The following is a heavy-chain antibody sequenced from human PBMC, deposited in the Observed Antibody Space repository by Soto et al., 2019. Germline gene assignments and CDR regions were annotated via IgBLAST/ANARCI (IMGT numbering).Heavy chain of an antibody. CDR3: ARGRKFWSGYPPLAWFDP. Sequence: QVQLVQSGAEVKKPGASVKVSCKASGYTFSSYGISWVRQAPGQGLEWMGWISAYNGNTNYAQKLQGRVTMTTDTSTSTAYMELRSLRSDDTAVYYCARGRKFWSGYPPLAWFDPWGQGTLVTVSS. CDR1: GYTFSSYG. V-gene: IGHV1-18*01. CDR2: ISAYNGNT. D-gene: IGHD3-3*01. J-gene: IGHJ5*02.